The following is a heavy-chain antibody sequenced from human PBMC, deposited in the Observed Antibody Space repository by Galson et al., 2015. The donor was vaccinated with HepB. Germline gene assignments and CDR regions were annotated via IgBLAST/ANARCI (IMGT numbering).Heavy chain of an antibody. D-gene: IGHD5/OR15-5a*01. CDR2: ISYDGSNK. V-gene: IGHV3-30-3*01. CDR3: AKVGRGATAVPPVYDLDY. J-gene: IGHJ4*02. CDR1: GFTFSSYA. Sequence: SLRLSCAASGFTFSSYAMHWVRQAPGKGLEWVAVISYDGSNKYYADSVKGRFTISRDNSKNTLYLQMNSLRAEDTAVYYCAKVGRGATAVPPVYDLDYWGQGTLVTVSS.